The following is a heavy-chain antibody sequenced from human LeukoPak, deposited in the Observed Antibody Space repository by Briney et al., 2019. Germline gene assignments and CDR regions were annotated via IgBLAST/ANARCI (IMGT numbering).Heavy chain of an antibody. CDR1: GFTFSSYW. V-gene: IGHV3-7*03. J-gene: IGHJ4*02. CDR3: AKDKSPNYGGNSRGFDY. CDR2: IKQDGSEK. Sequence: GGSLRLSCAASGFTFSSYWMSWVRQAPGKGLEWVANIKQDGSEKYYVDSVKGRFTISRDNAKNSLYLQMNSLRAEDMALYYCAKDKSPNYGGNSRGFDYWGQGTLVTVSS. D-gene: IGHD4-23*01.